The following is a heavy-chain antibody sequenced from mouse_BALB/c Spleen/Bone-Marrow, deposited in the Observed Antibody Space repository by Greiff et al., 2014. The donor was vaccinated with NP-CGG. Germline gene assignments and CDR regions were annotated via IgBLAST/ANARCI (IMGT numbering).Heavy chain of an antibody. J-gene: IGHJ3*01. V-gene: IGHV1-4*01. Sequence: VKLVESGAELARPGASVKMSCKASGYTFTSYTLHWVKPRPGQGLEWIGYINPSSGYTNYNQKFKDKATLTADKSSSTAYMQLSSLTSEDAAVYYCAAGYYGNSGWFAYWGQGTLVTVSA. CDR2: INPSSGYT. CDR1: GYTFTSYT. D-gene: IGHD2-1*01. CDR3: AAGYYGNSGWFAY.